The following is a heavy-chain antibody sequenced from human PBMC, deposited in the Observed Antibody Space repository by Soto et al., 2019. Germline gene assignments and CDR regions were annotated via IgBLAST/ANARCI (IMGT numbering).Heavy chain of an antibody. CDR2: INHSGST. V-gene: IGHV4-34*01. CDR1: GGSFSGYY. J-gene: IGHJ4*02. D-gene: IGHD3-3*01. CDR3: ARGDLGGYDFWSGYYSYYFDY. Sequence: SETLSLTCAVYGGSFSGYYWSWIRQPPGKGLEWIGEINHSGSTNYNPSLKSRVTISVDTSKNQFSLKLSSVTAADTAVYYCARGDLGGYDFWSGYYSYYFDYCGQGTLVTVSS.